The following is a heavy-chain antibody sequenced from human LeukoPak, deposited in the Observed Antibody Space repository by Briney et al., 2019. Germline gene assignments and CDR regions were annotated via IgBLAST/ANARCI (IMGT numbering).Heavy chain of an antibody. D-gene: IGHD3-22*01. CDR2: IWADGAP. CDR3: ARGRDSRGYQFMGFDS. Sequence: SETLSLTCTVSGGSISSGNYYWSWIRQPAGKGPEWIGRIWADGAPTYRPSLKSRVTISVDTSKNQFSLRLSSVTAADTAVYYCARGRDSRGYQFMGFDSWGQGTLVTVSS. J-gene: IGHJ4*02. V-gene: IGHV4-61*02. CDR1: GGSISSGNYY.